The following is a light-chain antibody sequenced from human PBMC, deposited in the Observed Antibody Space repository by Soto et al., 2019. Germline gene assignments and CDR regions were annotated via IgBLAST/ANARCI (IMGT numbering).Light chain of an antibody. CDR1: QSVSSY. J-gene: IGKJ1*01. V-gene: IGKV3-20*01. CDR2: GAS. Sequence: ENVLTHSPGTLSLSPGERSTLSCRASQSVSSYLAWYQQKPGQAPRLLIYGASSRATGIPDRFSGSGSGTDFTLTISRLEPEDFAVYYCQQCGSSPETFGQGTKVDIK. CDR3: QQCGSSPET.